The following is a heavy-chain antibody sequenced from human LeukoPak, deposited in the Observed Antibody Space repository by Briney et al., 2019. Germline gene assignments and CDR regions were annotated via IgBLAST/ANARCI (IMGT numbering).Heavy chain of an antibody. V-gene: IGHV1-2*02. J-gene: IGHJ6*03. D-gene: IGHD3-10*01. CDR3: ATGAQYGLWGVPYFYYMHV. Sequence: AASVKVSCKASGYPFTGYYVHWVRQAPGHGLEWMGWINPRNGDTHSAQKFQGRVSMTGDTSITTAYMELSSLTSDDTAVYYCATGAQYGLWGVPYFYYMHVWGTGTTVTVSS. CDR1: GYPFTGYY. CDR2: INPRNGDT.